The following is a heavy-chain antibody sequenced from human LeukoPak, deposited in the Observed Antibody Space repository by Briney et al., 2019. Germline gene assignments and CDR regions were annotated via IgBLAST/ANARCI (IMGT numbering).Heavy chain of an antibody. D-gene: IGHD1-26*01. CDR2: FDPEDGET. Sequence: ASVKVSCKVSGYTLTELSMHWVRQAPGKGLEWMGGFDPEDGETIHAQKFQGRVTMTEDTSTDTAYMELSSLRSEDTAVYYCATQSGSYYEIDYWGQGTLVTVSS. CDR1: GYTLTELS. V-gene: IGHV1-24*01. J-gene: IGHJ4*02. CDR3: ATQSGSYYEIDY.